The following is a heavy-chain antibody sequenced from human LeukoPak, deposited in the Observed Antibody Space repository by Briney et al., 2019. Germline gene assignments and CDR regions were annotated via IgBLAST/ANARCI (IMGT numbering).Heavy chain of an antibody. J-gene: IGHJ3*02. CDR1: GFTFSAYE. CDR3: ARDTLEYSNSPDALDI. D-gene: IGHD4-23*01. CDR2: IDSSGSTV. Sequence: GGSVRLSCAASGFTFSAYEMNWVRQAPGKGLEWVSYIDSSGSTVYYADSVKGRFTISRDNAKNSLYMQMESLRDEDTAIYYCARDTLEYSNSPDALDIWGQGTMVTVSS. V-gene: IGHV3-48*03.